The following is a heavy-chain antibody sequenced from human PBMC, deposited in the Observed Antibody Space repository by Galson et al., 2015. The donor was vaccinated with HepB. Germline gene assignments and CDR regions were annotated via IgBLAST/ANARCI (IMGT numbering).Heavy chain of an antibody. V-gene: IGHV1-69*02. Sequence: SVKVSCKASGGTFSSYTISWVRQAPGQGLEWMGRIIPILGIANYAQKFQGRVTITADKSTSTAYMELSSLRSEDTAVYYCARGPYGSGSDYYYGMDVWGQGTTVTVSS. CDR1: GGTFSSYT. D-gene: IGHD3-10*01. CDR2: IIPILGIA. J-gene: IGHJ6*02. CDR3: ARGPYGSGSDYYYGMDV.